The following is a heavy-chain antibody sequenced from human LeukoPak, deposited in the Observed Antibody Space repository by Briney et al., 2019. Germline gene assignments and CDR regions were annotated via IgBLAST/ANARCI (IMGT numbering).Heavy chain of an antibody. J-gene: IGHJ3*02. D-gene: IGHD5-12*01. Sequence: GGSLRLSCAASRFTFSSYSMNWVRQAPGKGLEWVSSISSSSYIYQADSVRGRFTISRDNAKNSLYLQMNSLRAEDTAVYYCARVKEASAFDIWGQGTMVTVSS. CDR3: ARVKEASAFDI. CDR2: ISSSSYI. CDR1: RFTFSSYS. V-gene: IGHV3-21*01.